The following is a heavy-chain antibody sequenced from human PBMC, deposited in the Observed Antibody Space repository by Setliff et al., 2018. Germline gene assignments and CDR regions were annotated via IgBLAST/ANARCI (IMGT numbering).Heavy chain of an antibody. CDR2: ISSSSSTI. D-gene: IGHD2-2*01. Sequence: GGSLRLSCAASGFTFSSYSMNWVRQAPGKGLEWVSYISSSSSTIYYADSVKGRFTVSRDNAKNSLYLQMNSLRAEDTAVYYCAKNGGDIVVVPAAPIDYWGQGTLVTVSS. V-gene: IGHV3-48*01. J-gene: IGHJ4*02. CDR3: AKNGGDIVVVPAAPIDY. CDR1: GFTFSSYS.